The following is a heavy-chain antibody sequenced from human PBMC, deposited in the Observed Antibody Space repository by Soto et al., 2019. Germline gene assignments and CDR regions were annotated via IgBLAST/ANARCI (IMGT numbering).Heavy chain of an antibody. Sequence: QEQLVQSGAEVKKPGSSVKVSCKASGGTFRSYAISWVRQAPGQGLEWMGGIIPIFGTVNYAQKFQGRVTITADESTGTVYMELSSLKSEDTAVYYCARTLNFHVPKSGRWFDPWGQGTLVTVSS. J-gene: IGHJ5*02. V-gene: IGHV1-69*01. D-gene: IGHD1-26*01. CDR3: ARTLNFHVPKSGRWFDP. CDR2: IIPIFGTV. CDR1: GGTFRSYA.